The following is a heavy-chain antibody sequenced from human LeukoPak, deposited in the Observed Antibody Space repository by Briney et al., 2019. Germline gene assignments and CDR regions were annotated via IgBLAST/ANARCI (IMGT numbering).Heavy chain of an antibody. V-gene: IGHV1-18*01. CDR3: AKGVPGKLQVSTYFDS. CDR2: ISAYNGNT. D-gene: IGHD3-10*01. CDR1: GYTFTSYG. Sequence: ASVKVSCKASGYTFTSYGISWVRQAPGQGLEWMGWISAYNGNTNYAQKLQGRVTMTTDTSTSTAYMELRSLRSDDTAVYYCAKGVPGKLQVSTYFDSWGQGTLVTVSS. J-gene: IGHJ4*02.